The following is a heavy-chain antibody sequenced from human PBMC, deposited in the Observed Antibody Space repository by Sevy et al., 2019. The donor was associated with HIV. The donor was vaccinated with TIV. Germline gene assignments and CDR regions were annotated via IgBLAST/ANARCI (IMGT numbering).Heavy chain of an antibody. Sequence: GGSLRLSCAASGFAFSTYGLYWVRQAPGKGLEWVAVIWFDGSEKYYADSVKGRLTISRDNSKNTLYLQMNSLTAAETSVYYCARGQGDDYNYGLDVWGQGTTVTVSS. J-gene: IGHJ6*02. V-gene: IGHV3-33*01. CDR1: GFAFSTYG. CDR3: ARGQGDDYNYGLDV. CDR2: IWFDGSEK. D-gene: IGHD1-26*01.